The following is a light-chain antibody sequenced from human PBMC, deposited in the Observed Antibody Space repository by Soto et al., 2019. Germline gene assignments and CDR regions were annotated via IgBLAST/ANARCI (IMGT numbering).Light chain of an antibody. CDR3: QQGHSTPYT. Sequence: DIQLTQSPSFLSASVGDRVTITCRASQAISSYLAWYQQKPGKAPKVLISAASTLQSGVPSRFSGSGSATEFTLTMSGLQPEDFATYYCQQGHSTPYTFGQGTKVDIK. CDR1: QAISSY. V-gene: IGKV1-9*01. J-gene: IGKJ2*01. CDR2: AAS.